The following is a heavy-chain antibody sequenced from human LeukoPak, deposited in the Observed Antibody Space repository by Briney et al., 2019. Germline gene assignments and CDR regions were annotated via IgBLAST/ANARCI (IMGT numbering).Heavy chain of an antibody. D-gene: IGHD5-12*01. CDR2: ISPSGST. V-gene: IGHV4-61*09. CDR1: GGSISSGDYY. Sequence: PSQTLSLNCTVSGGSISSGDYYLSWIRQPAGRGLEWIGHISPSGSTSHNPSLKSRVTISVDTSKNQFSLKLSSVTAADTAVYFCARHIVTTKGYCYFYMDVWGKGTRVTVSS. CDR3: ARHIVTTKGYCYFYMDV. J-gene: IGHJ6*03.